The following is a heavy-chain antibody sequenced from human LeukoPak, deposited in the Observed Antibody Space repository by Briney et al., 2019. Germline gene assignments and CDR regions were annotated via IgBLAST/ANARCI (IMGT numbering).Heavy chain of an antibody. CDR3: ARVGFVLLWFGEQSPFDY. CDR1: GGSISSSSYY. J-gene: IGHJ4*02. V-gene: IGHV4-39*07. Sequence: KPSETLSLTCTVSGGSISSSSYYWGWIRQPPGKGLEWIGSIYHSGSTYYNPSLKSRVTISVDTSKNQFSLKLSSVTAADTAVYYRARVGFVLLWFGEQSPFDYWGQGTLVTVSS. CDR2: IYHSGST. D-gene: IGHD3-10*01.